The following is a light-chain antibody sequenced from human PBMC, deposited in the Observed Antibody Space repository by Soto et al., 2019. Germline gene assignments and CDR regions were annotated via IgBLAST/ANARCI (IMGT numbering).Light chain of an antibody. CDR2: HTS. CDR3: QQYTVWPFT. J-gene: IGKJ4*01. V-gene: IGKV3-15*01. CDR1: QSVSSN. Sequence: EIVMTQSPATLSVSPGERATLSCRASQSVSSNLAWYQQKPGQAPRLLIYHTSTRATGIPDRFSGSGSGTEFTLTISSLQSEDFALYYCQQYTVWPFTFGGGTKVDIK.